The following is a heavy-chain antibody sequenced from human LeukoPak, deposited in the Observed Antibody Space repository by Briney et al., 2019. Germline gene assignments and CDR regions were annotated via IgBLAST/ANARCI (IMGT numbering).Heavy chain of an antibody. CDR1: GYTFTDYY. J-gene: IGHJ5*02. Sequence: ASVKVSCKASGYTFTDYYMHWVRQAPGQGLEWMGWINPSSGGTNYAQKFQGRVAMTRDTSISTAYMELNRLRSDDTAVYYCARGHPTDFDPWGQGTLVTVSS. V-gene: IGHV1-2*02. CDR2: INPSSGGT. CDR3: ARGHPTDFDP.